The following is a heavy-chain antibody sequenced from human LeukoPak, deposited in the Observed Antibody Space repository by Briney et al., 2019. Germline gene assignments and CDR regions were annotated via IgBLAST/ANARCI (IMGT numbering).Heavy chain of an antibody. CDR2: ISSSGSKI. D-gene: IGHD1-26*01. J-gene: IGHJ4*02. Sequence: PGGALRLSCAASGFTFSSYEMNWVRQARGKGVEGVSYISSSGSKIYYADSVKGGFTISRDNAKNSLYLQMNSLRAEDTAVYYCARDSRGIVGAYYFDYWGQGTLVTVSS. V-gene: IGHV3-48*03. CDR1: GFTFSSYE. CDR3: ARDSRGIVGAYYFDY.